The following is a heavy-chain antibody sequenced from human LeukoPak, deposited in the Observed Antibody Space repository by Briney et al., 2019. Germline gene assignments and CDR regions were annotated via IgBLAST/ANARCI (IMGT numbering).Heavy chain of an antibody. D-gene: IGHD5-12*01. CDR1: GFTFSSYG. Sequence: GGSLRLSCAASGFTFSSYGMHWVRQAPGKGLEWVAFIRYDGSNKYYADSVKGRFTISRDNSKNTLYLQMNSLRAEDTAVYYCAKDRVVATLTPGPFDYWGQGTLVTVSS. V-gene: IGHV3-30*02. CDR3: AKDRVVATLTPGPFDY. CDR2: IRYDGSNK. J-gene: IGHJ4*02.